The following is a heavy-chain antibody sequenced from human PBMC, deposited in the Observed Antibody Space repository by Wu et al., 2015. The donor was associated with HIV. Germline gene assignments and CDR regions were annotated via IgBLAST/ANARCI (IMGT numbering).Heavy chain of an antibody. D-gene: IGHD2-2*02. CDR2: INPIGDST. CDR1: GYTFSSYF. V-gene: IGHV1-46*01. J-gene: IGHJ1*01. CDR3: ARDNERPAPSAIPVNFHH. Sequence: QVRLVQSGTEVAKPGASVKISCQASGYTFSSYFMHWVRQAPGQGLEWMGIINPIGDSTTYAQKFQGRVTLTRDTSTRTGYMELRRLTYEDTAVYYCARDNERPAPSAIPVNFHHWARAPWSPSPQ.